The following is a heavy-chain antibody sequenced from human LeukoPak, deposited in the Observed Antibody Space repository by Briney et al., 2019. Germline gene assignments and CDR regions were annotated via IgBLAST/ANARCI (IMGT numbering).Heavy chain of an antibody. CDR2: FDPEDGET. D-gene: IGHD3-9*01. CDR3: ATVGGLDILTGYPRDY. CDR1: GSTLTELS. V-gene: IGHV1-24*01. J-gene: IGHJ4*02. Sequence: GASVKVSCKVSGSTLTELSMHWMRQAPGKGLECLGGFDPEDGETIYAQKFQGRVTMTEDTSTDTTYMELSSLRSEDTAVYYCATVGGLDILTGYPRDYWGQGTLVTVSS.